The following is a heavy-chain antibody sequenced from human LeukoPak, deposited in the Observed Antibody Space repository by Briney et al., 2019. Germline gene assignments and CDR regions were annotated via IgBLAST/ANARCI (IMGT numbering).Heavy chain of an antibody. J-gene: IGHJ6*02. V-gene: IGHV1-8*01. Sequence: ASVKVSCKASGYTFTSYDINWVRQATGQGLEWMGWMNPNSGNTGYAQKFQGRVTMTRNTSISTAYMELSSLRSEDTAVYYCARGRGYCTNGVCVLLGYYCYGMDVWGQGTTVTVSS. CDR2: MNPNSGNT. CDR1: GYTFTSYD. D-gene: IGHD2-8*01. CDR3: ARGRGYCTNGVCVLLGYYCYGMDV.